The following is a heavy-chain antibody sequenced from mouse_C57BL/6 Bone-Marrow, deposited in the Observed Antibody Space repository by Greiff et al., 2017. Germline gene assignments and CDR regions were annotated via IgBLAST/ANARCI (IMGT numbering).Heavy chain of an antibody. V-gene: IGHV1-55*01. CDR1: GYTFTSYW. CDR3: AGKFLLLREWYFDV. CDR2: IYPGSGST. J-gene: IGHJ1*03. Sequence: VKLQQPGAELVKPGASVKMSCKASGYTFTSYWITWVKQRPGQGLEWIGDIYPGSGSTNYNEKFKSKATLTVDTSSSTAYMQLSSLTSEDSAVYYCAGKFLLLREWYFDVWGTGTTVTVSS. D-gene: IGHD1-1*01.